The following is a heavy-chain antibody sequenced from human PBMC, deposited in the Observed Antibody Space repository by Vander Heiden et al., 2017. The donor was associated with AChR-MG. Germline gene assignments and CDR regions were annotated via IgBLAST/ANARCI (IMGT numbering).Heavy chain of an antibody. J-gene: IGHJ4*02. CDR1: GFPFGDFG. Sequence: EVQLVESGGGLVKPGRSLRLSCIGSGFPFGDFGLSWIRQAPGKGLEWVGFIKSKASGGATEYAASVKGRFTISRDDSKSIAYLQMNSLKTEDTAVYYCTRDIVATLDYWGQGTLVTVSS. CDR3: TRDIVATLDY. CDR2: IKSKASGGAT. D-gene: IGHD5-12*01. V-gene: IGHV3-49*05.